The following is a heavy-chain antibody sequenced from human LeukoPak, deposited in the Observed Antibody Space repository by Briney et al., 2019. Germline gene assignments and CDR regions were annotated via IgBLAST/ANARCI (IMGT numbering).Heavy chain of an antibody. V-gene: IGHV3-33*06. D-gene: IGHD5-24*01. Sequence: GGSLRLSCAASGFTFSSYGMHWVRQAPGKGLEWVAVIWYDGSNKYYADSVKGRFTISRDNSKNTLYLQMNSLRAEGTAVYYCAKSRRWLQFSDYWGQGTLVTVSS. CDR1: GFTFSSYG. J-gene: IGHJ4*02. CDR2: IWYDGSNK. CDR3: AKSRRWLQFSDY.